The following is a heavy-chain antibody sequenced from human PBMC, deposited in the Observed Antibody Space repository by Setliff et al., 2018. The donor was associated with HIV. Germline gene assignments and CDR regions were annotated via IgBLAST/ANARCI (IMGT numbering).Heavy chain of an antibody. V-gene: IGHV5-51*01. CDR3: ARHLGLPDATDYMDV. Sequence: GESLKISCKGSGYTFTNYWIGWVRQMPGKGLEWMGIIYPGDSDTRYSPSFQGQVTISADQSVSTAYLQWSSLKASDNAMYYCARHLGLPDATDYMDVWGKGTTVTVSS. CDR2: IYPGDSDT. CDR1: GYTFTNYW. J-gene: IGHJ6*03. D-gene: IGHD2-2*01.